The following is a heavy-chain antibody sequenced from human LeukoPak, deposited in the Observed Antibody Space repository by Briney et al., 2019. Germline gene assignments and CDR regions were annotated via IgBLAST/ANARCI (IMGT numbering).Heavy chain of an antibody. Sequence: PGGSLRLSCVGSGFTFSSYGMHWVRQAAGKGLECVAFIRHDGSNEYYADSVKGRFTVSRDNSKNTLFLQMNSLRVEEMAVYYCAKEVHPYDSGTYYFDYWGRGTLVTVSS. CDR3: AKEVHPYDSGTYYFDY. CDR2: IRHDGSNE. V-gene: IGHV3-30*02. CDR1: GFTFSSYG. J-gene: IGHJ4*02. D-gene: IGHD3-10*01.